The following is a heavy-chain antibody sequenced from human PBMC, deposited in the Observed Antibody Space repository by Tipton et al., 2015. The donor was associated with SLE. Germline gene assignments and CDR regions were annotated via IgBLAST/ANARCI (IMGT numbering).Heavy chain of an antibody. CDR2: IYSGGST. J-gene: IGHJ3*02. Sequence: TLSLTCTVSGASINSNFWSWIRQSPGKGLEWIGYIYSGGSTKYNPSLKSRVTISVDTSKNQFSLKLSSVTAADTAVYYCSRGDYSEDAFDIWGQGTMVTVSS. V-gene: IGHV4-59*01. CDR1: GASINSNF. D-gene: IGHD4-11*01. CDR3: SRGDYSEDAFDI.